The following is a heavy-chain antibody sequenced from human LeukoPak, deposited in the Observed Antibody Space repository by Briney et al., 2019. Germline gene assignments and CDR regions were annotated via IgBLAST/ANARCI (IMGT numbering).Heavy chain of an antibody. CDR1: GGSISSGSYY. V-gene: IGHV4-61*02. CDR2: IYTSGST. CDR3: ARAAAGIRGNAFDI. J-gene: IGHJ3*02. D-gene: IGHD6-13*01. Sequence: SETLSLTCTDSGGSISSGSYYWSWIRQPAGKGLEWIGRIYTSGSTNYNPSLKSRVTISVDTSKNQFSLKLSSVTAADTAVYYCARAAAGIRGNAFDIWGQGTMVTVSS.